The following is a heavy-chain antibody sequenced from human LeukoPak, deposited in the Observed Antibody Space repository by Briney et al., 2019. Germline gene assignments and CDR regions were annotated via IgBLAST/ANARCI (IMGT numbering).Heavy chain of an antibody. J-gene: IGHJ2*01. CDR1: GGSFSGYY. CDR2: INHSGST. CDR3: ARVWALRFLEWLSPRSWYFDL. V-gene: IGHV4-34*01. D-gene: IGHD3-3*01. Sequence: SETLSLTCAVYGGSFSGYYWSWIRQPPGKGLEWIGEINHSGSTNYNPSLKSRVTISVDTSKNQFSLKLSSVTAADTAVYYCARVWALRFLEWLSPRSWYFDLWGRGTLVTVSS.